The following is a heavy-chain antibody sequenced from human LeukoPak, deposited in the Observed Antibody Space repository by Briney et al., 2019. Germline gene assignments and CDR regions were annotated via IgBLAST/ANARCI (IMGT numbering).Heavy chain of an antibody. J-gene: IGHJ4*02. D-gene: IGHD3-9*01. V-gene: IGHV1-2*02. Sequence: ASVKVSCKASGYTFTGYYMHWVRQAPGQGLEWMGWINPNSGGTNYAQKVQGRVTMTRDTSITTAYMDLSRLRSDDTAVYYCARGVGGNARWRNFDWSKKIPMRDYFDYWGQGTLVTVSS. CDR3: ARGVGGNARWRNFDWSKKIPMRDYFDY. CDR2: INPNSGGT. CDR1: GYTFTGYY.